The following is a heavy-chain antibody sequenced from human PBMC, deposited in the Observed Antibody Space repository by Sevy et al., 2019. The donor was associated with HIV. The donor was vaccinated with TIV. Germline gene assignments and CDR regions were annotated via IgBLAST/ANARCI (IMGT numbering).Heavy chain of an antibody. CDR2: IYSGGST. D-gene: IGHD1-1*01. CDR1: GFTVSSNC. J-gene: IGHJ4*02. V-gene: IGHV3-53*01. CDR3: ARGELEPLFDY. Sequence: GGSLRLSCAASGFTVSSNCMSWVRQAPGKGLEWVSGIYSGGSTYYADSVKGRFTITRDNSKNTLYLQMNSLRAEDTAVYYCARGELEPLFDYWGQGTLVTVSS.